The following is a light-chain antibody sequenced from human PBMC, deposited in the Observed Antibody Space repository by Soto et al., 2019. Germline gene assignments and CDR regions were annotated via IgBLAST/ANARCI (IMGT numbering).Light chain of an antibody. CDR1: QSVSSIY. Sequence: EIVLTQSPGTLSLSPGERATLSCRASQSVSSIYLAWYQQKPGQAPRLLIYGASSRATGIPDRFSGSGSGTDFTLTISRLEPEDFAVYYCQQYGRTFGQGTKVDIK. V-gene: IGKV3-20*01. CDR3: QQYGRT. J-gene: IGKJ1*01. CDR2: GAS.